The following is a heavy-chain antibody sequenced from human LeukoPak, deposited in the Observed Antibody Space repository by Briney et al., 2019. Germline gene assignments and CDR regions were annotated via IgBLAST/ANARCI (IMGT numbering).Heavy chain of an antibody. CDR3: AREADYYGSGSYAFDI. J-gene: IGHJ3*02. CDR2: IYTSGST. D-gene: IGHD3-10*01. Sequence: SETLSLTCTVSGGSISSYYWSWIRQPAGKGLEWIGRIYTSGSTNYNPSLKSRVTMSVDTSKNQSSLKLSSVTAAGTAVYYCAREADYYGSGSYAFDIWGQGTMVTVSS. CDR1: GGSISSYY. V-gene: IGHV4-4*07.